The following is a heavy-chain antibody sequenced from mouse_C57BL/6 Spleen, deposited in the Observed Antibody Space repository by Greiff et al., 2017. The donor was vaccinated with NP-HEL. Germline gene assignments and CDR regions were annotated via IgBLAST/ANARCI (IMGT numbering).Heavy chain of an antibody. J-gene: IGHJ1*03. CDR2: IYPGDGDT. CDR1: GYAFSSYW. Sequence: VMLVESGAELVKPGASVKISCKASGYAFSSYWMNWVKQRPGKGLEWIGQIYPGDGDTNYNGKFKGKATLTADKSSSTAYMQLSSLTSEDSAVYFCARDDGYSDFDVWGTGTTVTVSS. CDR3: ARDDGYSDFDV. V-gene: IGHV1-80*01. D-gene: IGHD2-3*01.